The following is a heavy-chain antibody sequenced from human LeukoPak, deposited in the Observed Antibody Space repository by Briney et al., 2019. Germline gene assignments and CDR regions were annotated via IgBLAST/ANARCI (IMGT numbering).Heavy chain of an antibody. CDR2: ITYGERNK. CDR3: ARVGGSGILRVNWFDP. J-gene: IGHJ5*02. Sequence: GRSLRLSCAASGFTFNAYGMHWVRQAPGKGLEWLAVITYGERNKYYTDSVKGRFTISRDTCKDKLYLQMISLRAEDTDLYSCARVGGSGILRVNWFDPWGQGTLVTVSS. D-gene: IGHD3-10*01. V-gene: IGHV3-30*03. CDR1: GFTFNAYG.